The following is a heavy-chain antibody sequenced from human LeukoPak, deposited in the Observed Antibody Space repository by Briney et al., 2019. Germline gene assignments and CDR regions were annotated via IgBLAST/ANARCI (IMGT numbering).Heavy chain of an antibody. CDR3: AKEVHPYDSGTYYFDY. CDR1: GFTFSSYG. V-gene: IGHV3-30*02. Sequence: PGGSLRPSCVGSGFTFSSYGMHWVRQAAGKRLEWVAFIRHDGSNEYYADSVKGRFTVSRDNSKNTLFLQMNSLRDEEMAVYYCAKEVHPYDSGTYYFDYWGRGTLVTVSS. D-gene: IGHD3-10*01. J-gene: IGHJ4*02. CDR2: IRHDGSNE.